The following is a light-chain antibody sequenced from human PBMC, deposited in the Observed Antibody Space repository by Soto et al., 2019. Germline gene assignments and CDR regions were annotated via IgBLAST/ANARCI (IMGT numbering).Light chain of an antibody. CDR3: QQSYSIPYT. CDR1: QTISTY. V-gene: IGKV1-39*01. Sequence: DIQMTQSPSSLSASVGDRVTITCRTSQTISTYLNWYQQRPGKAPNLLIYAASNLQGGGPSRFSGSGSGTDFTLTISSLQPEDFATYYCQQSYSIPYTFGQGTKVEIK. J-gene: IGKJ2*01. CDR2: AAS.